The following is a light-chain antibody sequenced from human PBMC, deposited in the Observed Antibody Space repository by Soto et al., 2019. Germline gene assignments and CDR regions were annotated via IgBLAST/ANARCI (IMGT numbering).Light chain of an antibody. CDR2: DAS. Sequence: EIVMTQSPAALSVSLGERVTLTCRASQAVSSCLAWYQQKPGQAPRLLISDASTRATDIPDRFSGSGSGTDFTITISRQKSSDLAVYYCLQYSTWPPLYTFGQGTKLEIK. J-gene: IGKJ2*01. CDR3: LQYSTWPPLYT. CDR1: QAVSSC. V-gene: IGKV3-15*01.